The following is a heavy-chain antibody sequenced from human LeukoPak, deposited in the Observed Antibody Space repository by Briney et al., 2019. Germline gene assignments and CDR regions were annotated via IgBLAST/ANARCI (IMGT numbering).Heavy chain of an antibody. D-gene: IGHD5-24*01. J-gene: IGHJ3*02. CDR1: GGSFSGYY. CDR2: TNHSGST. V-gene: IGHV4-34*01. CDR3: ASRGAEMEVHAFDI. Sequence: SETLSLTCAVYGGSFSGYYWSWIRQPPGRGLEWIGETNHSGSTNYNPSLKSRVTISVDTSKNQFSLKLSSVTAADTAVYYCASRGAEMEVHAFDIWGQGTMVTVSS.